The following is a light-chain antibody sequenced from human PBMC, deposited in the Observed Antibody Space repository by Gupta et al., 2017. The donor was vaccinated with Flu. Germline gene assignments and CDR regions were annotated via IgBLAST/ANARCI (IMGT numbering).Light chain of an antibody. J-gene: IGLJ3*02. CDR3: QSYDSSLGWV. Sequence: QSVLTQPPSVSGAPGQRVTISCTGSSSNIGAGYDVHWYQQLPGTAPKLLIYGNSNRPSGVPDRFSGSKSGTSASLAITGLQAEDEADYDCQSYDSSLGWVFGGGTKLTVL. CDR2: GNS. CDR1: SSNIGAGYD. V-gene: IGLV1-40*01.